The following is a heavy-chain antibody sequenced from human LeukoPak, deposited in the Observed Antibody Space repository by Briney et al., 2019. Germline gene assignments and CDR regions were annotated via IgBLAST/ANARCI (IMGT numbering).Heavy chain of an antibody. V-gene: IGHV4-34*01. J-gene: IGHJ4*02. CDR2: INHSGST. CDR3: ARGQGWLQDY. D-gene: IGHD5-24*01. Sequence: SETLCLTCAVYGGSFSGYYWSWIRQPPGEGLEWIGEINHSGSTNYNPSLKSRVTISVDTSKNQFSLKLSSVTAADTAVYYCARGQGWLQDYWGQGTLVTVSS. CDR1: GGSFSGYY.